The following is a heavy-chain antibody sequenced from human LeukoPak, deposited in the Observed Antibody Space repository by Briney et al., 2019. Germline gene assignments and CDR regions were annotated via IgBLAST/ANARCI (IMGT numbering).Heavy chain of an antibody. D-gene: IGHD6-19*01. CDR3: ARDQGIAVAGQEWSWFDP. J-gene: IGHJ5*02. CDR2: IYTSGST. CDR1: GGSISSYY. V-gene: IGHV4-4*07. Sequence: SETLSLTCTVSGGSISSYYWSWIRQPAGKGLEWIGRIYTSGSTNYNPSLKSRVTMSVDTSKNQFSLKLSSVTAADTAVYYCARDQGIAVAGQEWSWFDPWGQGTLATVSS.